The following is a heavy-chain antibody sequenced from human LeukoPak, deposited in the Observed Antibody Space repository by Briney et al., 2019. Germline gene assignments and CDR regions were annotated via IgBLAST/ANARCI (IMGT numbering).Heavy chain of an antibody. V-gene: IGHV4-34*01. J-gene: IGHJ4*02. Sequence: SETLSLTCGVYGGSFSGYYWSWIRQPPGKGLEWIGEINHSGSTNYNPSLKSRVTISLDTSKNQFSLKLSSMTAADTAVYFCARGGDYDVLTGYHYYFDYWGQGTLVTVSS. D-gene: IGHD3-9*01. CDR1: GGSFSGYY. CDR2: INHSGST. CDR3: ARGGDYDVLTGYHYYFDY.